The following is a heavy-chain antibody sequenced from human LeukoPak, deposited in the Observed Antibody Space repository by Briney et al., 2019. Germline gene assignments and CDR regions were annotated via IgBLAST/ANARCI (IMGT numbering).Heavy chain of an antibody. J-gene: IGHJ4*02. CDR2: INPSGGST. D-gene: IGHD3-22*01. V-gene: IGHV1-46*01. CDR1: GYTFTRYF. Sequence: ASVKVSRKASGYTFTRYFMHWVRQAPGQGLEWMGIINPSGGSTRYVQKFQGRVTMTRDTSTSTVYMEVSSLRSEDTAVYYCAREGVGYYDSSGYRFDYWGQGTLVTVSS. CDR3: AREGVGYYDSSGYRFDY.